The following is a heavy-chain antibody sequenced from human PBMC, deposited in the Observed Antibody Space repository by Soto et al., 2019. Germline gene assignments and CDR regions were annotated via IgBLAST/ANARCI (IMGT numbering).Heavy chain of an antibody. J-gene: IGHJ4*02. CDR2: IYYSGST. V-gene: IGHV4-39*01. D-gene: IGHD6-19*01. Sequence: SETLSLTCTVSGGSISSSSYYWGWIRQPPGKGLEWIGSIYYSGSTYYNPSLKSRVTISVDTSKNQFSLKLSSVTAADTAVYYCARRIAVAGTPYYFDYWGQGTLVTVSS. CDR3: ARRIAVAGTPYYFDY. CDR1: GGSISSSSYY.